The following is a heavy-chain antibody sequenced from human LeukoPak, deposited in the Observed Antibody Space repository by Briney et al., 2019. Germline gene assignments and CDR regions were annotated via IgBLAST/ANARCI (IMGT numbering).Heavy chain of an antibody. J-gene: IGHJ4*01. CDR1: GFTFSSYA. D-gene: IGHD3-22*01. Sequence: GGSLRLSCAASGFTFSSYAMSWVRQAPGKGLEWVSAISGSGGSTYYADSVKGRFTISRDNSKNTLYLQMNSLRAEDTAVYYCATHEVTIVTRSTFDYWGLGTLVTVSS. CDR2: ISGSGGST. CDR3: ATHEVTIVTRSTFDY. V-gene: IGHV3-23*01.